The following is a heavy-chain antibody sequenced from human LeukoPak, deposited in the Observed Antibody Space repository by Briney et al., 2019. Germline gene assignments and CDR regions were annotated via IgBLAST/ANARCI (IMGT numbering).Heavy chain of an antibody. CDR3: AKDLYGDPTAGIGF. Sequence: GGSLRLSCLASGFTFSSYAMHWVRQAPGKGLEYVSVISSNGDNTYYADSMKGRFTISRDNSKNTVYLHMNSLRAEDTAIYYCAKDLYGDPTAGIGFWGQGTLVTVSS. CDR1: GFTFSSYA. J-gene: IGHJ4*02. CDR2: ISSNGDNT. V-gene: IGHV3-64*04. D-gene: IGHD4-17*01.